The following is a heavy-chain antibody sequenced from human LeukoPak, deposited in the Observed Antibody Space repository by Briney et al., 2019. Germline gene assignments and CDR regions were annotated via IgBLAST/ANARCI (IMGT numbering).Heavy chain of an antibody. CDR1: GFTFGDYA. Sequence: GGSLRLSCTASGFTFGDYAMSWVRQAPGKGLEWVSGISGSGGSIYYADSLKGRFTISKDNSKNTLYLQMNSLRAEDTAVYYCAKDHTVGATFGVYFDYWGQGTLVTVSS. D-gene: IGHD1-26*01. CDR3: AKDHTVGATFGVYFDY. J-gene: IGHJ4*02. CDR2: ISGSGGSI. V-gene: IGHV3-23*01.